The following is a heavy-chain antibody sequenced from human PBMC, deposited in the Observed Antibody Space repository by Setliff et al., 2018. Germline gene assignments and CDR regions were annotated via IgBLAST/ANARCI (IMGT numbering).Heavy chain of an antibody. CDR3: ARHRVGNSGYAIPILDF. V-gene: IGHV5-51*01. CDR1: GYSFSISW. Sequence: PGESLKISCKDSGYSFSISWIAWVRQMPGKGLEWMGIIYPSNSNIKYSPSFEAQITFSVDKSITTAYLQWSSLKASDTAIYYCARHRVGNSGYAIPILDFWGQGALVTVSS. CDR2: IYPSNSNI. J-gene: IGHJ4*02. D-gene: IGHD5-12*01.